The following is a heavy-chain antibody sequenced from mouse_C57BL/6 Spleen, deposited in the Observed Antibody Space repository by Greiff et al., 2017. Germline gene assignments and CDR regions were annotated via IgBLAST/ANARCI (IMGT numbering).Heavy chain of an antibody. CDR1: GYTFTRYW. Sequence: VQLQQPGAELVKPGASVKMSCKASGYTFTRYWITWVKQRPGQGLEWIGDISPGSGSTNYNEKFKSKATLTVDTSSSTAYMQLSSLTSEDSAVYYCAKAYYSNYEYFDVWGTGTTVTVAS. J-gene: IGHJ1*03. V-gene: IGHV1-55*01. CDR3: AKAYYSNYEYFDV. D-gene: IGHD2-5*01. CDR2: ISPGSGST.